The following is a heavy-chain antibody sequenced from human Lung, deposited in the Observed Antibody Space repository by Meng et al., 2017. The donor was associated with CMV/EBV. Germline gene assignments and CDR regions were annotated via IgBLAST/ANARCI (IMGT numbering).Heavy chain of an antibody. V-gene: IGHV4-34*01. CDR2: IKHSGST. CDR3: ARYDFWSGYVY. Sequence: LXCAVYGGSFSGYYWSWIRQPPGKGLEWIGEIKHSGSTNYNPSLKSRVTISVDTSKNQLSLKLGSVTAADTAVYYCARYDFWSGYVYWGQGKLVTVSS. J-gene: IGHJ4*02. D-gene: IGHD3-3*01. CDR1: GGSFSGYY.